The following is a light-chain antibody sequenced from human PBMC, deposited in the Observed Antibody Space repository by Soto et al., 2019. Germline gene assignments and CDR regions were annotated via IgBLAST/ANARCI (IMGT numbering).Light chain of an antibody. Sequence: EIVLTQSPATLSLSPGERATLSCRASQSVSSYLAWYQQKPGQSPRLLIYDASNRATGIPARFSCSGSGTDFTLTISTLEPEDFAVYYCQHRSDWPTFGQGTRLEIK. CDR2: DAS. CDR3: QHRSDWPT. V-gene: IGKV3-11*01. CDR1: QSVSSY. J-gene: IGKJ5*01.